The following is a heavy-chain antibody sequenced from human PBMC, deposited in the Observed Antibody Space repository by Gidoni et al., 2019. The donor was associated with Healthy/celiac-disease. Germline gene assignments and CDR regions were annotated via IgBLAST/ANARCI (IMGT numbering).Heavy chain of an antibody. CDR2: IYYSGST. CDR1: GGSISSYY. CDR3: ARDASLLVFDY. J-gene: IGHJ4*02. Sequence: QVQLQESGPGLVKPSETLSLTCTVSGGSISSYYWSWIRQPPGKGLEWIGYIYYSGSTNYNPSLKSRVTISVDTSKNQFSLKLSSVTAADTAVYYCARDASLLVFDYWGQGTLVTVSS. V-gene: IGHV4-59*01.